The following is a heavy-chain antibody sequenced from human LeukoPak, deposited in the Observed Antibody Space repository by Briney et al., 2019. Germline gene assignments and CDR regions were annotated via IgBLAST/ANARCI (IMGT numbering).Heavy chain of an antibody. CDR2: IIPIFGTA. CDR3: ATGDWTQYSYGSPYYYYYYMDV. D-gene: IGHD5-18*01. Sequence: SVKVSCKASGGTFSSYAISWVRQAPGQGLEWMGGIIPIFGTANYAQKFQGRVTITADESTSTAYMELSSLRSEDTAAYYCATGDWTQYSYGSPYYYYYYMDVWGKGTTVTVSS. J-gene: IGHJ6*03. CDR1: GGTFSSYA. V-gene: IGHV1-69*13.